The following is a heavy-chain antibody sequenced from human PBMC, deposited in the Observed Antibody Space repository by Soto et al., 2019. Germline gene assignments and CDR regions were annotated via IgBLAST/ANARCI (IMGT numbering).Heavy chain of an antibody. CDR3: AKFWRAQLVSGFVDY. CDR2: ISYDGSNK. J-gene: IGHJ4*02. V-gene: IGHV3-30*18. CDR1: GFTFSSYG. D-gene: IGHD6-13*01. Sequence: GGSLRLSCAASGFTFSSYGMHWVRQAPGKGLEWVAVISYDGSNKYYADSVKGRFTISRDNSKNTLYLQMNSLRAEDTAVYYCAKFWRAQLVSGFVDYWGQGTLVTVSS.